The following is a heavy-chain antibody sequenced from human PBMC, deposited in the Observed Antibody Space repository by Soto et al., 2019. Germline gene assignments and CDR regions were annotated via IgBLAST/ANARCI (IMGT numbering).Heavy chain of an antibody. CDR1: GGSISSGSDY. CDR3: VRSGGYSYGWDSLYAY. D-gene: IGHD5-18*01. V-gene: IGHV4-61*01. Sequence: SETLSLTCTVSGGSISSGSDYWSRIRQPPGKGLEWIGYIYYSASTNYNPSLKSRVTISVDTSKNQFSLKLGSVTAADTAVYYCVRSGGYSYGWDSLYAYWGQGTLVPVSS. CDR2: IYYSAST. J-gene: IGHJ4*02.